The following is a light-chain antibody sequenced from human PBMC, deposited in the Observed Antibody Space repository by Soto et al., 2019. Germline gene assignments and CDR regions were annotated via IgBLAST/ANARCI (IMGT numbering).Light chain of an antibody. CDR3: QQYNTWLWT. Sequence: EVVMTQSPATLSVSPGERVTLSCRASQSINAHLAWYQRKPGQAPRLLIHGASTRATGIPARFSGSGFGTEFILTISSLQSEDFAVYYCQQYNTWLWTFGQGTKVEIQ. V-gene: IGKV3-15*01. CDR2: GAS. J-gene: IGKJ1*01. CDR1: QSINAH.